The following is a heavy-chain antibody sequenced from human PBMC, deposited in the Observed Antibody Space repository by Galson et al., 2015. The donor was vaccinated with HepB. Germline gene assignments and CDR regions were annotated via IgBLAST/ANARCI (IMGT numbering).Heavy chain of an antibody. Sequence: SVKVSCKASGYTFTSYYMHWVRQAPGQGLEWMGIINPSGGSTSYAQKFQGRVTMTRDTSTSTVYMELSSLRSEDTAVYYCAREKDGYNGSVGDPFKRRAYWYFDLWGRGTLVTVSS. J-gene: IGHJ2*01. CDR2: INPSGGST. D-gene: IGHD5-24*01. V-gene: IGHV1-46*01. CDR3: AREKDGYNGSVGDPFKRRAYWYFDL. CDR1: GYTFTSYY.